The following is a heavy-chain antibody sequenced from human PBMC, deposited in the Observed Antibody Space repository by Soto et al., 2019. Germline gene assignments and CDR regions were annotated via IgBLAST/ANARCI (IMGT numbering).Heavy chain of an antibody. Sequence: QVQLQESGPGLVKPSPTLSLTCTVSGGSISSGDYYWSWIRQPPGKGLGWIGYIYYGGSTYYNPVLKSRVTISVDTSKNQFSLKLSSVTAADTTVYYCAREGTGYSSGWYDARVDYWGQGTLVTVSS. D-gene: IGHD6-19*01. CDR1: GGSISSGDYY. V-gene: IGHV4-30-4*01. CDR2: IYYGGST. J-gene: IGHJ4*02. CDR3: AREGTGYSSGWYDARVDY.